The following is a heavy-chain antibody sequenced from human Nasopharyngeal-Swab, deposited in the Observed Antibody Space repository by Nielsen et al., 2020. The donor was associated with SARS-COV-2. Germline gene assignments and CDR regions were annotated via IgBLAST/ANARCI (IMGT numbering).Heavy chain of an antibody. CDR2: ISYDGSNK. J-gene: IGHJ3*02. D-gene: IGHD6-19*01. CDR1: GFTFSSYG. Sequence: GESLKISCAASGFTFSSYGMHWVRQAPGKGLEWVAVISYDGSNKYYADSVKGRFTISRDNSKNTLYLQMNSLRAEDTAVYYCAKERVHWGGSGWYWDAFDIWGQGTMVTVSS. CDR3: AKERVHWGGSGWYWDAFDI. V-gene: IGHV3-30*18.